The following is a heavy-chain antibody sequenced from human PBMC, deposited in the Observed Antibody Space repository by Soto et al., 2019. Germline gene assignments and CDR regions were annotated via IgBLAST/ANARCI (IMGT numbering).Heavy chain of an antibody. V-gene: IGHV3-23*01. CDR3: AKGSGSSPDDYYYYYYMDV. D-gene: IGHD6-6*01. Sequence: PGGSLRLSCAASGFTFSSYAMSWVRQAPGKGLEWVSAISGSGGSTYYADSVKGRFTISRDNSKNTLYLQMNSLRAEDTAVYYCAKGSGSSPDDYYYYYYMDVWGKGTTVTVSS. CDR1: GFTFSSYA. J-gene: IGHJ6*03. CDR2: ISGSGGST.